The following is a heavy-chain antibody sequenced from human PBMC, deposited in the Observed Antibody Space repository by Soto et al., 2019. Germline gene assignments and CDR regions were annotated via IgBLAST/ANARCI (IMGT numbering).Heavy chain of an antibody. CDR2: ISNTGSTI. CDR1: GFTFSDYY. CDR3: ARATVLPSDWFDP. V-gene: IGHV3-11*01. Sequence: GGSLRLSCAASGFTFSDYYMTWIRQAPGKGLEWVSYISNTGSTIYYADSVRGRFTISRDNAKNSLYLQMNSLRAEDTAVYYCARATVLPSDWFDPWGQGTLVTVSS. D-gene: IGHD4-4*01. J-gene: IGHJ5*02.